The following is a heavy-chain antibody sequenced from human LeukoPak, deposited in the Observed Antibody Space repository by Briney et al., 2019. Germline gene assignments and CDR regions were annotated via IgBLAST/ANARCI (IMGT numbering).Heavy chain of an antibody. J-gene: IGHJ4*02. V-gene: IGHV3-23*01. Sequence: TGGSLRLSCAASGFTFNTNAMSWVRRAPGKGLEWVSTISGSGDTTDYTDSVKGRFTISRDNSRNTLYLQMNNLRADDTAVYYCAKDPSGYSGYDPRNYFDYWGPGTLVTVSS. CDR1: GFTFNTNA. CDR3: AKDPSGYSGYDPRNYFDY. CDR2: ISGSGDTT. D-gene: IGHD5-12*01.